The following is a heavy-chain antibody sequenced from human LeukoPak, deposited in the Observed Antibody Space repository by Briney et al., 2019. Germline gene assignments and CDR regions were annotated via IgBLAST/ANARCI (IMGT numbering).Heavy chain of an antibody. Sequence: SETLSLTCSVSGGSINNYYWNWIRQPAGKGLEWIGRIYTSGSTNYNPSLKSRVTMSVDASRNHFSLKLSSVTAADTAVYYCARGYCGGGTCYYYFDYWGQGTLVTVSS. CDR3: ARGYCGGGTCYYYFDY. CDR2: IYTSGST. V-gene: IGHV4-4*07. CDR1: GGSINNYY. J-gene: IGHJ4*02. D-gene: IGHD2-15*01.